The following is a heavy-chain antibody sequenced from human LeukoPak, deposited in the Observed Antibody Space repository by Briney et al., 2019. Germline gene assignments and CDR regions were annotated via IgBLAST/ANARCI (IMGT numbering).Heavy chain of an antibody. J-gene: IGHJ3*02. V-gene: IGHV3-23*01. CDR3: AREKYYYDSSGYYLDAFDI. CDR2: ISGSGGST. Sequence: GGSLRLSCAASGFTFSSYAMSWVRQAPGKGLEWVSAISGSGGSTYYADSVKGRFTISRDNSKNTLYLQMNSLRAEDTAVYYCAREKYYYDSSGYYLDAFDIWGQGTMVTVSS. D-gene: IGHD3-22*01. CDR1: GFTFSSYA.